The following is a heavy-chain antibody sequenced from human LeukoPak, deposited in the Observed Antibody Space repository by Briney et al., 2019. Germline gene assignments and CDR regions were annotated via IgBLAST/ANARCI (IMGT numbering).Heavy chain of an antibody. CDR3: AKSDWFDP. CDR1: GLTFSSNA. J-gene: IGHJ5*02. CDR2: ISSSSSPI. V-gene: IGHV3-48*02. Sequence: GGSLRLSCAASGLTFSSNAMNWVRPAPGKGLEWVSYISSSSSPIYYADSVKGRFTISRDNAKNSLYLQMNSLRDEDTAVYYCAKSDWFDPWGQGTLVTVSS.